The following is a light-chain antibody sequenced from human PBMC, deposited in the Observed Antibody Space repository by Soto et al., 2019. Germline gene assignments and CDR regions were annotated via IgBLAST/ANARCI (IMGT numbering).Light chain of an antibody. CDR1: SSDIGSYNY. CDR2: QLN. J-gene: IGLJ1*01. V-gene: IGLV2-8*01. CDR3: CSFVGATTYV. Sequence: QSALTQPPSAYGSPGQSLTISCTGTSSDIGSYNYVSWYQQHPGKAPQLMIYQLNKRPAGVPDRFSGAISGSTASLTISGLQAEDEADYYCCSFVGATTYVFGSGTKVT.